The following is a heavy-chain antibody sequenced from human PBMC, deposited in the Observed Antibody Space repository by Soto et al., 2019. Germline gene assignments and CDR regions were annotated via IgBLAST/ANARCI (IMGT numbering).Heavy chain of an antibody. D-gene: IGHD3-22*01. CDR1: GYSFAGYW. J-gene: IGHJ4*02. Sequence: GESLKISCKGSGYSFAGYWITWVRQKPGKGLEWMGRIDPSDSQTYYSPSFRGHVTIPVTKSITTVFLQWSSLRASDTATYYCARQIYDSDTGPNFQYYFDSWGQGTPVTVSS. V-gene: IGHV5-10-1*01. CDR2: IDPSDSQT. CDR3: ARQIYDSDTGPNFQYYFDS.